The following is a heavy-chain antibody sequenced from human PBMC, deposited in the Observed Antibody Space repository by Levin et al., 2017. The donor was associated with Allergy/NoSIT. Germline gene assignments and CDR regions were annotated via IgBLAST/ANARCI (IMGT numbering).Heavy chain of an antibody. V-gene: IGHV3-21*01. D-gene: IGHD3-22*01. CDR1: GILFSSYD. CDR2: ISAGGNYI. J-gene: IGHJ6*02. Sequence: KAGGSLRLSCAASGILFSSYDMNWVRQAPGKGLEWVSSISAGGNYIYYADSVKGRFTISRDNAKNSLFLQMNSLGAEDTAVYYCASWAMYHYDRSAFDYFYYAMDVWGQGTTVTVSS. CDR3: ASWAMYHYDRSAFDYFYYAMDV.